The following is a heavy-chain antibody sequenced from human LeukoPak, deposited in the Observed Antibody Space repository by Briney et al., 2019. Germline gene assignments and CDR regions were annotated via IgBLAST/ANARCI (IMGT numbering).Heavy chain of an antibody. CDR3: ARDSSVGYCSGGSCYSGWFDP. D-gene: IGHD2-15*01. J-gene: IGHJ5*02. CDR1: GFTFSSYA. Sequence: PGGSLRLSCAASGFTFSSYAMHWVRQAPGKGLEWVAVISYDGSNKYYADSVKGRFTISRDNSKNTLYLQMNSLRAEDTAVYYCARDSSVGYCSGGSCYSGWFDPWGQGTLVTVSS. V-gene: IGHV3-30-3*01. CDR2: ISYDGSNK.